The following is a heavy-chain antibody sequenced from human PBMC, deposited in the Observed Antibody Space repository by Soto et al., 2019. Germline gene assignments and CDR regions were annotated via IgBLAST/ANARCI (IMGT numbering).Heavy chain of an antibody. CDR2: INPNSGGT. D-gene: IGHD4-17*01. V-gene: IGHV1-2*02. CDR1: GYTFTGYY. CDR3: ARDCGDYGGGIY. J-gene: IGHJ4*02. Sequence: ASVKVSCKASGYTFTGYYMHWVRQAPGQGLEWMGWINPNSGGTNYAQKFQGRVTMTRDTSISTAYMELSRLRSDDTAVYYCARDCGDYGGGIYWGQGTLVTVSS.